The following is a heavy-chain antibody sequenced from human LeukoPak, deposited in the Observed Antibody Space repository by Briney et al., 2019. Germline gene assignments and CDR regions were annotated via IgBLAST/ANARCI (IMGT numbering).Heavy chain of an antibody. Sequence: KASETLSLTCTVSGGSISSGGYYWRWIRQHPGKGLEWIGYIYYSGSTYYNPSLKSRVTISVDTSKNQFSLKLSSVTAADTSVYYCARTEAITDSSGYYSDAFDIWGQGTMVTVSS. CDR1: GGSISSGGYY. CDR2: IYYSGST. V-gene: IGHV4-31*03. J-gene: IGHJ3*02. CDR3: ARTEAITDSSGYYSDAFDI. D-gene: IGHD3-22*01.